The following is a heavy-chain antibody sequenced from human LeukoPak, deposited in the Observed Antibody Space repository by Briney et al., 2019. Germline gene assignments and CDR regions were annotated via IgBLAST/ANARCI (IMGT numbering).Heavy chain of an antibody. V-gene: IGHV1-69*05. Sequence: ASVKVSCKASGGTFSSYAISWVRQAPGQGLEWMGRIIPIFGTANYAQKFQGRVTITTDESTSTAYTELSSLRSEDTAVYYCARGGYSYGYGFPDLDYWGQGTLVTVSS. J-gene: IGHJ4*02. D-gene: IGHD5-18*01. CDR2: IIPIFGTA. CDR3: ARGGYSYGYGFPDLDY. CDR1: GGTFSSYA.